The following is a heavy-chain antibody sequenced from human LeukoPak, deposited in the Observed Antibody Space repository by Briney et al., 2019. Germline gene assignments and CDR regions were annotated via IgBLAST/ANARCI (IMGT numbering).Heavy chain of an antibody. J-gene: IGHJ6*03. CDR1: GFTFNSYG. Sequence: PGGFLRLSCAASGFTFNSYGMYWVRQAPGKGLEWVAVIWYDGSHKSYANSVKGRFTISRDNPKNILYLHMNSLRADDTAVYYCARDRGYSSTWSFGKHYYMDVWGKGTTVTVSS. CDR2: IWYDGSHK. V-gene: IGHV3-33*07. D-gene: IGHD6-13*01. CDR3: ARDRGYSSTWSFGKHYYMDV.